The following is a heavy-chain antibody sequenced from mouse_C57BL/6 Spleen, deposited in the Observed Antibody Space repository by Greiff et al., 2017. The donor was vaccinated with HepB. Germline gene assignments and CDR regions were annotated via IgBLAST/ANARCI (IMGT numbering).Heavy chain of an antibody. CDR1: GYTFTDYN. CDR3: ARSRAYSNYVDY. V-gene: IGHV1-18*01. J-gene: IGHJ2*01. D-gene: IGHD2-5*01. CDR2: INPNNGGT. Sequence: EVKLLESGPELVKPGASVKIPCKASGYTFTDYNMDWVKQSHGKSLEWIGDINPNNGGTIYNQKFKGKATLTVDKSSSTAYMELRSLTSEDTAVYYCARSRAYSNYVDYWGQGTTLTVSS.